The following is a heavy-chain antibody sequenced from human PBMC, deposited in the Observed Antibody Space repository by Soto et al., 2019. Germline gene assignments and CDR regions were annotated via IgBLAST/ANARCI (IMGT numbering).Heavy chain of an antibody. Sequence: AASVKVSCKASGYTFTSYDINWVRQATGQGLEWMGWMNPNSGNTGYAQKFQGRVTMTRNTSISTAYMELSSLRSEDTAVYYCARGRIAVAIYGMDVWGQGTTVTVSS. J-gene: IGHJ6*02. D-gene: IGHD6-19*01. CDR2: MNPNSGNT. CDR3: ARGRIAVAIYGMDV. CDR1: GYTFTSYD. V-gene: IGHV1-8*01.